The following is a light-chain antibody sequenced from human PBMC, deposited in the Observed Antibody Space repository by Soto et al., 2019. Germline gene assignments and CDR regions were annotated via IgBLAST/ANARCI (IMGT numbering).Light chain of an antibody. CDR1: SSDVGSYNL. CDR3: CSYAGRSTLEV. J-gene: IGLJ1*01. Sequence: QSALTQPASVSGSPGQSITISCTGTSSDVGSYNLVSWYQQHPGKAPKLMIYEGSKRPSGVSNRFSGSKSGNTASLTISGLQAEDEADYYCCSYAGRSTLEVFGTGTKLTVL. V-gene: IGLV2-23*01. CDR2: EGS.